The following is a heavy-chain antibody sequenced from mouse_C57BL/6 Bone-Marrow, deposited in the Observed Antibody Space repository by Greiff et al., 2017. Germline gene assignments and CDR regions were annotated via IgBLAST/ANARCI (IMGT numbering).Heavy chain of an antibody. V-gene: IGHV1-66*01. CDR2: IYPGSGNT. CDR3: TRFITTVVEGAWFAY. D-gene: IGHD1-1*01. J-gene: IGHJ3*01. Sequence: QVQLQQSGPELVKPGASVKISCKASGYSFTSYYIHWVKQRPGQGLEWIGWIYPGSGNTKYNEKFKGKATLTADTSASTAYMELSSLTNEDSAVYYCTRFITTVVEGAWFAYWGQGTLVTVSA. CDR1: GYSFTSYY.